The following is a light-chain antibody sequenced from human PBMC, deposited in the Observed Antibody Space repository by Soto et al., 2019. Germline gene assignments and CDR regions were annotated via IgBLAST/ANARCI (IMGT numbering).Light chain of an antibody. J-gene: IGKJ1*01. V-gene: IGKV3-20*01. CDR1: QSVSGSY. CDR2: GAS. CDR3: QQYNSYQWT. Sequence: ENVLTQSPGTLSLSPGERATLSCRASQSVSGSYLAWYQQKPGQAPRLLIDGASSRATDIPDRFSGSGSGTEFTLTISSLQPDDFATYYCQQYNSYQWTFGQGTKAEI.